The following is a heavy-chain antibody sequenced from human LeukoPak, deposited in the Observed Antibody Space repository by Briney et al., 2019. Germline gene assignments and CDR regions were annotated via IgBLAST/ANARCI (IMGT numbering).Heavy chain of an antibody. D-gene: IGHD3-22*01. V-gene: IGHV4-34*01. J-gene: IGHJ6*02. CDR3: ARVRAYHSISPYYYYYGMDV. CDR2: INHSGST. CDR1: GGSFSGYY. Sequence: SETLSLTCAVYGGSFSGYYWSWIRQPPGKGLEWIGEINHSGSTNYNPSLKSRVTISVDTSKNQFSLKLSSVTAADTAVYYCARVRAYHSISPYYYYYGMDVWGQGTTVTVSS.